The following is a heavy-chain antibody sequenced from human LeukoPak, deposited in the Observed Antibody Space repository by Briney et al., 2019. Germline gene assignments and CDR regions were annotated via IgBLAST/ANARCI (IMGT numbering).Heavy chain of an antibody. Sequence: PSETLSLTCTVSGGSISSNSYYWGWIRQPPGKGLEWIGSFSYSGNTYYNPSLKSRVSISVVTSKNQFSLKLTSVTAADTAVYFCARDHVVRCSSTSCYGGEFDSWGQGTLVTVSS. CDR3: ARDHVVRCSSTSCYGGEFDS. D-gene: IGHD2-2*01. CDR2: FSYSGNT. CDR1: GGSISSNSYY. V-gene: IGHV4-39*07. J-gene: IGHJ4*02.